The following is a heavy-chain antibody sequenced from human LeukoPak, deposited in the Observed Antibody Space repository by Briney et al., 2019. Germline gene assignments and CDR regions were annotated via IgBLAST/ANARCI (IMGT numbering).Heavy chain of an antibody. J-gene: IGHJ4*02. D-gene: IGHD5-18*01. CDR3: AREVGGYSYGYDY. CDR1: GFTFSSYS. CDR2: ISSSSSYI. Sequence: GGSLRLSCAASGFTFSSYSMNWVRQAPGKGLEWVSSISSSSSYIYYADSVKGRFTISRDNAKNSLYLQMNSLRAEDTAVYYCAREVGGYSYGYDYWGQGILVTVSS. V-gene: IGHV3-21*01.